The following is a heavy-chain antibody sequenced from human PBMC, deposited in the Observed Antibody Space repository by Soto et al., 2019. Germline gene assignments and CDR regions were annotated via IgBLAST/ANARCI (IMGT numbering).Heavy chain of an antibody. V-gene: IGHV3-7*05. CDR2: IYEDGTEK. D-gene: IGHD2-8*01. J-gene: IGHJ6*02. Sequence: EVQVVESGGGLVQPGGSLRVSCAASELTFSSFWMSWVRQAPGKGLEWVADIYEDGTEKYYADAVKGRFTISRDNAKNSLYLQMNNLRAGDTAVYFCAKSPMVRTFHYGMDVWGQGTTVTVSS. CDR3: AKSPMVRTFHYGMDV. CDR1: ELTFSSFW.